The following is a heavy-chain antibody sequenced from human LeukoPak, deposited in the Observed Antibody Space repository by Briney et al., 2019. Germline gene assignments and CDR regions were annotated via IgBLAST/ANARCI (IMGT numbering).Heavy chain of an antibody. CDR2: IHYSGST. CDR1: GGSISSTTYY. V-gene: IGHV4-39*01. CDR3: ARLGGYYDPPGY. D-gene: IGHD3-22*01. J-gene: IGHJ4*02. Sequence: PSGTLSLTCSVSGGSISSTTYYWAWIRQPPGKGLEWIGTIHYSGSTYYSPSLVSRVTISVDTSKNQFSLKLASVTAADTAFYYCARLGGYYDPPGYWGQGTLVTVSS.